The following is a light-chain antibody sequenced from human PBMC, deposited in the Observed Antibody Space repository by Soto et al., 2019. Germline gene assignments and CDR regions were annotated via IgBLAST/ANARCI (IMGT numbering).Light chain of an antibody. CDR3: SLYTSENTYV. Sequence: SALPQTRSVSGSPGQSVTICCTRTSTDFVSYNRVSWYQQPPGTAPKLIIYEASNRPSGVPDRFSGYKSGNTAYLTISGLQAADEADYYCSLYTSENTYVFGTGTKVTVL. V-gene: IGLV2-18*01. J-gene: IGLJ1*01. CDR1: STDFVSYNR. CDR2: EAS.